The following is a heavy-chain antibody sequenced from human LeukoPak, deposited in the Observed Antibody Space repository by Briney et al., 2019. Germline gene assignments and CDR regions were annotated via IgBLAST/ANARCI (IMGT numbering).Heavy chain of an antibody. Sequence: SETLSLTCTVSGGSISSSSYYWGWIRQPPGKGLEWIGSIYYSGSTNYNPSLKSRVTISVDTSKNQFSLKLSSVTAADTAVYYCARVAQSRSPNYYYYYMDVWGKGTTVTVSS. V-gene: IGHV4-39*07. CDR1: GGSISSSSYY. CDR2: IYYSGST. CDR3: ARVAQSRSPNYYYYYMDV. J-gene: IGHJ6*03.